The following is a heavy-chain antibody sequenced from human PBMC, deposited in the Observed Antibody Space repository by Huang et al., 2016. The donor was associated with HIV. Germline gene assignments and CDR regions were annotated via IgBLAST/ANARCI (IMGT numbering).Heavy chain of an antibody. V-gene: IGHV3-53*01. Sequence: EVPLVESGGGLGQPGVSLRLSCAASGFTVNSNYMPWVRQAPGKGLEWVSLLYHGGKAHYADSGKGRFTISGDISQNTVFLQMSSLRVEDTAVYYCARGRYGTPNAWGQGTLVTVSS. D-gene: IGHD5-18*01. CDR2: LYHGGKA. J-gene: IGHJ5*02. CDR3: ARGRYGTPNA. CDR1: GFTVNSNY.